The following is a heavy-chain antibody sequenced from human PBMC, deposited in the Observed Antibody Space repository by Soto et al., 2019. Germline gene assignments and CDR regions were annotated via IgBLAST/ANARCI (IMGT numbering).Heavy chain of an antibody. CDR2: IYPGDSDT. CDR3: ARHKVFALLPSYYYYGMDV. CDR1: GYSFTSYW. J-gene: IGHJ6*02. Sequence: GESLKISCKGSGYSFTSYWIGWVRQMPGKGLEWMGIIYPGDSDTRYNPSFQGQVTISADKSISTAYLQWSNLKASDNAMYYYARHKVFALLPSYYYYGMDVWGQGTTVTVSS. V-gene: IGHV5-51*01. D-gene: IGHD1-26*01.